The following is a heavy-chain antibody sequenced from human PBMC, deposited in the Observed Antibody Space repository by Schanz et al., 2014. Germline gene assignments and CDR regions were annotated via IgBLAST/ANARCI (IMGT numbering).Heavy chain of an antibody. CDR1: GFTFSSYA. CDR2: ISGSGGST. D-gene: IGHD3-10*01. V-gene: IGHV3-23*01. J-gene: IGHJ4*02. Sequence: EVQLLESGGGLVQPGGSLRLSCAASGFTFSSYAMSWVRQAPGKGLEWVSAISGSGGSTYYADSVKGRFTISRDNSKNTLYLQMSSLRAEDTAVYRCVSSGSYSSYAFWGQGTLVTVSS. CDR3: VSSGSYSSYAF.